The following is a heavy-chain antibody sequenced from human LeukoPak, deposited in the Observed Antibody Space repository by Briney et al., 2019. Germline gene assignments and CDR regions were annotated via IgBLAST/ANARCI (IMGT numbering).Heavy chain of an antibody. D-gene: IGHD4-23*01. CDR1: GDSVSSDNAA. V-gene: IGHV6-1*01. Sequence: TSQTLSLTCAISGDSVSSDNAAWNWIGQSPSRGLEWLGRTYYRSKWYNDYAVSVKSRITINPDIFKNQFSLQLKSVTRDDTAVYYCARGDGNAWYAAAFDIWGQGTMVSVSS. J-gene: IGHJ3*02. CDR3: ARGDGNAWYAAAFDI. CDR2: TYYRSKWYN.